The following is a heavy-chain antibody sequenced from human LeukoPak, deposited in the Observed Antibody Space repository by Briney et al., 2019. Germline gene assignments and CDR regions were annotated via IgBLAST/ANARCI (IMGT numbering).Heavy chain of an antibody. CDR1: DDSISSGTYY. D-gene: IGHD4-11*01. CDR3: ARLYYYSKLNYFDS. V-gene: IGHV4-61*02. Sequence: PSQTLSLTCTVSDDSISSGTYYWTWLRQPAGRGLEWLGRISSTGSTNYNPSLKSRVTISIDPSKNQFSLRLKSVTAADTAMYYCARLYYYSKLNYFDSWGQGTLVTVSS. CDR2: ISSTGST. J-gene: IGHJ4*02.